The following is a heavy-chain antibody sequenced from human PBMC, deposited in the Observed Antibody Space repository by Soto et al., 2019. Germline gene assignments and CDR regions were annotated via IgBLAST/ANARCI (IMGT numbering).Heavy chain of an antibody. Sequence: PSETLSLTCAVSGGSISSSNWWSWVRQPPGKGLEWIGEIYHSGSTNYNPSLKSRVTISVDKSKNQFSLKLSSVTAADTAVYYCARKAFMITFGGVIAPFDYWGQGTLVTVSS. CDR2: IYHSGST. CDR1: GGSISSSNW. CDR3: ARKAFMITFGGVIAPFDY. V-gene: IGHV4-4*02. D-gene: IGHD3-16*02. J-gene: IGHJ4*02.